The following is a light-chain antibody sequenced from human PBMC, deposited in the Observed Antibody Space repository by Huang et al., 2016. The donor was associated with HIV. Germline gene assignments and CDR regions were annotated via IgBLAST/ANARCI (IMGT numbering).Light chain of an antibody. V-gene: IGKV3D-15*01. Sequence: EIVMTPSPASLSASLGHRATLSCRASQGVRSNLAWYQQQPGQAPRLLFFGAASRATGSPARFSGSGSGTEFTLTITSLQSADSAVDYCQQYNDWPPLTFGGGTKVEI. CDR2: GAA. CDR1: QGVRSN. J-gene: IGKJ4*01. CDR3: QQYNDWPPLT.